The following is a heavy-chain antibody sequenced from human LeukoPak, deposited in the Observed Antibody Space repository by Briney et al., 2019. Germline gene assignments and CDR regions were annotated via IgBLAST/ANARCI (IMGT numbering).Heavy chain of an antibody. D-gene: IGHD3-22*01. Sequence: GGSLRLSCAASGFTFSSYGMHWVRQAPGKGLEWVAVISNDGSNKHYGDSVKGRFTISRDNSKNTLYLQMNSLRAEDTAVYYCAVNYYDSSGVFDPWGQGTLVTVSS. CDR3: AVNYYDSSGVFDP. CDR2: ISNDGSNK. J-gene: IGHJ5*02. CDR1: GFTFSSYG. V-gene: IGHV3-30*03.